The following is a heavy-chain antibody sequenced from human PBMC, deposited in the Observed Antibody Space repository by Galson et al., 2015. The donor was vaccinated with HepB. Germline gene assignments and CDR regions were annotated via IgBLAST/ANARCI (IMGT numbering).Heavy chain of an antibody. V-gene: IGHV1-69*13. J-gene: IGHJ4*02. D-gene: IGHD2-21*02. CDR3: ARASPQGDCGGDCSLFAY. Sequence: SVKVSCKASGGTFSSYAISWVRQAPGQGLEWMGGIIPIFGTANYAQKFQGRVTITADESTSTAYMELSSLRSEDTAVYYCARASPQGDCGGDCSLFAYWGQATLVTVSS. CDR1: GGTFSSYA. CDR2: IIPIFGTA.